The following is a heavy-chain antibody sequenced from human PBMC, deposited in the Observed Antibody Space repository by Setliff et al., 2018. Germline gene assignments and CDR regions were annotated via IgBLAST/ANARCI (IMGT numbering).Heavy chain of an antibody. V-gene: IGHV4-39*07. CDR2: IYYSGST. Sequence: PSETLSLTCTVSGGSISDIGYYWGWIRQSPGKGLEWIATIYYSGSTYYNPSLKSRVTISVDTSENQFFLEITSVTAADTAIYYCARDLGFGPSCRYGSGYGMDVWGQGTTVTVSS. J-gene: IGHJ6*02. CDR1: GGSISDIGYY. CDR3: ARDLGFGPSCRYGSGYGMDV. D-gene: IGHD3-10*01.